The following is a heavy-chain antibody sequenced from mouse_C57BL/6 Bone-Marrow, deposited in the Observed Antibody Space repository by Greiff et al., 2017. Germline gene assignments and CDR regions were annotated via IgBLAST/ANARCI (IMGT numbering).Heavy chain of an antibody. D-gene: IGHD1-1*01. CDR1: GYTFTSYW. CDR3: ARTGTVVASYYFDY. V-gene: IGHV1-50*01. J-gene: IGHJ2*01. CDR2: IDPSDSYT. Sequence: VQLQQPGAELVKPGASVKLSCKASGYTFTSYWMQWVNQRPGQGLEWIGEIDPSDSYTNYNQKFKGKATLPVDTSSSTAYMQLSSLTSEDSAVYYCARTGTVVASYYFDYWGQGTTLTVSS.